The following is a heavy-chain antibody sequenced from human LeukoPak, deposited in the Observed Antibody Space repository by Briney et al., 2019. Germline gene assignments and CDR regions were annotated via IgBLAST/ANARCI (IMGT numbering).Heavy chain of an antibody. J-gene: IGHJ4*02. V-gene: IGHV1-69*04. CDR1: GGTFSSYA. D-gene: IGHD1-26*01. CDR2: IIPILGIA. Sequence: ASVTVSCKASGGTFSSYAISWVRQAPGQGLEWMGRIIPILGIANYAQKFQGRVTITADKSTSTAYMELSSLRSEDTAVYYCARVYIRSSGYGYWGQGTLVTVSS. CDR3: ARVYIRSSGYGY.